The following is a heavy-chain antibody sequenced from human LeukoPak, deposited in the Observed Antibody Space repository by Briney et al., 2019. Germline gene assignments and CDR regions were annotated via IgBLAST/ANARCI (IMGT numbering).Heavy chain of an antibody. Sequence: ASVKVSCKASGYTFTSYAMHWVRQAPGQRLEWMGWINAGNGNTKYSQKFQGRVTITRDTSASTAYMELSSLRSEDTAVYYCARDGASIDDQYYGLDVWGQGTTVTVSS. CDR1: GYTFTSYA. CDR3: ARDGASIDDQYYGLDV. V-gene: IGHV1-3*01. J-gene: IGHJ6*02. D-gene: IGHD1-1*01. CDR2: INAGNGNT.